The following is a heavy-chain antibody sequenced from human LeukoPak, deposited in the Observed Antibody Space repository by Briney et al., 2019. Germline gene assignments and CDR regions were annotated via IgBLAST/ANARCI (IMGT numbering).Heavy chain of an antibody. CDR3: AKDRGYDILTGYSHFDY. CDR1: GFTFSSYA. CDR2: ISGSGGST. Sequence: GGSLRLSCAASGFTFSSYAMSWVRQAPGKGLEWVSAISGSGGSTYYADSVKGRFTISRDNSKNTLYLQMNSLRAEDTAVYYCAKDRGYDILTGYSHFDYWGQGTLVTVSS. D-gene: IGHD3-9*01. J-gene: IGHJ4*02. V-gene: IGHV3-23*01.